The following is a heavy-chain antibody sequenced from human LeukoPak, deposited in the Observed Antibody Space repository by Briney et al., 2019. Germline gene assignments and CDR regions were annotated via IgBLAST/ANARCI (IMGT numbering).Heavy chain of an antibody. CDR1: GFIFSTYG. V-gene: IGHV3-23*01. CDR2: ISGSGLNT. Sequence: GGSLRLSCAASGFIFSTYGMTWFRQAPGRGLEWVSGISGSGLNTYYADSVKGRFTSSRDNSKNMLYLQMNSLRAEDTAVYYCAKGGGYGSGTSSEDWGQGILVTVSS. D-gene: IGHD3-10*01. CDR3: AKGGGYGSGTSSED. J-gene: IGHJ4*02.